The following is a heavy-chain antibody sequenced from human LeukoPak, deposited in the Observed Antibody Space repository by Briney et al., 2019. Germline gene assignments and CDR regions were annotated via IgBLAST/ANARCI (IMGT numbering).Heavy chain of an antibody. CDR3: ARDVVTPAAWSDY. Sequence: TGGSLRLSCTTSGFTFGDYPMSWVRQAPGKGLEWVGFIRSKTYRGTAEYAASVRGRFTISRDDSKNTAYLQMNSLKTEDTAVYYCARDVVTPAAWSDYWGQGTLVSVSS. V-gene: IGHV3-49*04. CDR2: IRSKTYRGTA. D-gene: IGHD2-2*01. J-gene: IGHJ4*02. CDR1: GFTFGDYP.